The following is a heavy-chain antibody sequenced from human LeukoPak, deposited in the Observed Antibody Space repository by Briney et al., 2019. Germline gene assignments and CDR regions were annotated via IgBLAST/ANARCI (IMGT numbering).Heavy chain of an antibody. CDR1: GFTFTRYS. CDR3: ATEAGLSGGWFGY. CDR2: ISGSSSIM. J-gene: IGHJ4*02. D-gene: IGHD6-19*01. Sequence: GGPLRLSCAGSGFTFTRYSMTWVRQAPGKGLEWVSYISGSSSIMDYADSVKGRFTISRDNAKNSLYLQMNSLRAEDTAVYYCATEAGLSGGWFGYWGQGTLVTVSS. V-gene: IGHV3-48*01.